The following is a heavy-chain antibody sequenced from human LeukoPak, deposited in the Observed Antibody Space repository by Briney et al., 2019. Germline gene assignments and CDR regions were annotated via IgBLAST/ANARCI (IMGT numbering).Heavy chain of an antibody. Sequence: GGSLRLSCAASGFTFSSYAMHWVRQAPGKGLEWVAVISYDGSNKYYADSVKGRFTISRDNSKNTLYLQMNSLRAEDTAVYYCASLGGHDYWGQGNLVTVSS. V-gene: IGHV3-30-3*01. CDR1: GFTFSSYA. CDR2: ISYDGSNK. CDR3: ASLGGHDY. J-gene: IGHJ4*02.